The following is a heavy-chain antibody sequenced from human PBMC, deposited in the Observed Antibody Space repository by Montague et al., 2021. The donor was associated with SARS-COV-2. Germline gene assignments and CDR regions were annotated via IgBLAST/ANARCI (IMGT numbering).Heavy chain of an antibody. J-gene: IGHJ4*02. Sequence: SETQSLTCAVYGASFNGYYWTWVRQPPGKGLEWIGEINHSGSTSYNPFLRSRVTISVDTSKNQFSLKLTSVTAADTAVYYCTRRLHGFNRHYFDYWGQGTLVTVSS. D-gene: IGHD5-24*01. CDR2: INHSGST. V-gene: IGHV4-34*01. CDR1: GASFNGYY. CDR3: TRRLHGFNRHYFDY.